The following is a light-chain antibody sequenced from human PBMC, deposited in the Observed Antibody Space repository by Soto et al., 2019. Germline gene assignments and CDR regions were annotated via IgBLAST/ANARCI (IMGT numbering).Light chain of an antibody. CDR3: QVWDSSSDHPYVV. CDR2: DDR. Sequence: SYELTQPPSVSVAPGQTARITCGGNNIGSKSVHWYQQKPGQAPVLVVYDDRDRPSGIPERFSGSNSGNTATLTISRVEAGDEADYSCQVWDSSSDHPYVVFGGGTQLTVL. J-gene: IGLJ2*01. CDR1: NIGSKS. V-gene: IGLV3-21*02.